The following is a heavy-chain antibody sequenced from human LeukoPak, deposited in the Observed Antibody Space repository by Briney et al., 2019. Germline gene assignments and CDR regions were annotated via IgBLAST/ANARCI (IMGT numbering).Heavy chain of an antibody. J-gene: IGHJ4*02. CDR2: ISYDGSNK. D-gene: IGHD4-23*01. Sequence: PGGSLRLSCAASGFTFSSYAMHWVRQAPGKGLEWVAVISYDGSNKYYADSVKGRFTISRDNSKNTLYLQMNSLRAEDTAVYYCAPEIRGGNSPFDYWGQGTLVTVSS. V-gene: IGHV3-30-3*01. CDR1: GFTFSSYA. CDR3: APEIRGGNSPFDY.